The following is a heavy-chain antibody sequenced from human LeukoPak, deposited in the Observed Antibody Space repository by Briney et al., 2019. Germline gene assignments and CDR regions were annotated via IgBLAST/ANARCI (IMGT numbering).Heavy chain of an antibody. Sequence: GGSLRLSCEASGFSFSSHAMSWVRQAPGKGLEWVSAISGSGGSTYYADSVKGRFTISRDNSKNTLYLQMNSLRAEDTAVYYCAKAQPFTIFGVVIPSFDYWGQGTLVTVSS. CDR3: AKAQPFTIFGVVIPSFDY. CDR1: GFSFSSHA. V-gene: IGHV3-23*01. D-gene: IGHD3-3*01. J-gene: IGHJ4*02. CDR2: ISGSGGST.